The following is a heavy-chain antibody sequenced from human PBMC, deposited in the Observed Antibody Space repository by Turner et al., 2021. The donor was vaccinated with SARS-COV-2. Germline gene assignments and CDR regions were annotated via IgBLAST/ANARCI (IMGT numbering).Heavy chain of an antibody. CDR1: GFPFDDYG. Sequence: EVQLVESGGGLVQPGRSLRLSCAASGFPFDDYGMHWVRQAPGKGLEWVSGISWNSGSIGYADSVKGRFTISRDNAKNSLYLQMNSLRAEDTALYYCAKDSSGYRSYNWFDPWGQGTLVTVSS. J-gene: IGHJ5*02. CDR3: AKDSSGYRSYNWFDP. D-gene: IGHD3-22*01. V-gene: IGHV3-9*01. CDR2: ISWNSGSI.